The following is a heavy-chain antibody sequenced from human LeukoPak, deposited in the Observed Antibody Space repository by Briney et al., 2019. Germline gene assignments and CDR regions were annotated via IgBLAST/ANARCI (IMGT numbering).Heavy chain of an antibody. CDR3: AELGITMIGGV. D-gene: IGHD3-10*02. V-gene: IGHV3-53*01. Sequence: GGSLRLSCAASGFTVSSKYISWVRQAPGKGLEWVSVIYSSGSTYYADSVRGRFTISRDNSKNTLYLQMNSLRAEDTAVYYCAELGITMIGGVWGKGTTVTISS. CDR2: IYSSGST. J-gene: IGHJ6*04. CDR1: GFTVSSKY.